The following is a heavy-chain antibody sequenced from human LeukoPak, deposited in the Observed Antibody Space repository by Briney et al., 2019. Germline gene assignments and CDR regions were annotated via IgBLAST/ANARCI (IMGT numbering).Heavy chain of an antibody. D-gene: IGHD1-7*01. Sequence: ASVKVSCKASGYTFTSYGISWVRQAPGQGLEWMGWISAYNGNTNYAQKLQGRVTMTTDTSTSTAYMELRSLRSDDTAVYYCARGWNWRRGYYYYYMDVWGKGTTVTVSS. CDR3: ARGWNWRRGYYYYYMDV. CDR2: ISAYNGNT. J-gene: IGHJ6*03. CDR1: GYTFTSYG. V-gene: IGHV1-18*01.